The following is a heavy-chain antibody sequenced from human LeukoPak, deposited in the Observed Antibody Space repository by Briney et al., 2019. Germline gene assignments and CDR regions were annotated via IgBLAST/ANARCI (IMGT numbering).Heavy chain of an antibody. CDR3: ARGASVVAGNDNAFDI. Sequence: PGGSLRLSCAASGFTFSSYSMNWVRQAPGKGLEWASSISTSSSYIYYADSVKGRFTISRDNARNSLYLQMNSLRAEDTAVYYCARGASVVAGNDNAFDIWGQGTMVTVSS. V-gene: IGHV3-21*01. D-gene: IGHD6-19*01. CDR2: ISTSSSYI. CDR1: GFTFSSYS. J-gene: IGHJ3*02.